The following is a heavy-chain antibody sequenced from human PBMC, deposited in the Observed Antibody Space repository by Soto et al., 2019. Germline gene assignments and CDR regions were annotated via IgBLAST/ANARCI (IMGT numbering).Heavy chain of an antibody. CDR1: GYTFTSYL. V-gene: IGHV1-18*01. CDR2: ISAYNGNT. D-gene: IGHD2-15*01. J-gene: IGHJ5*02. Sequence: ASVKVSCKASGYTFTSYLISWVRQAPGQGLEWTGWISAYNGNTNYAQKLQGRVTMTTDTSTSTAYMELRSLRSDDTAVYYCARVRAPIIVVVVAAMWFDPWGQGTLVTVSS. CDR3: ARVRAPIIVVVVAAMWFDP.